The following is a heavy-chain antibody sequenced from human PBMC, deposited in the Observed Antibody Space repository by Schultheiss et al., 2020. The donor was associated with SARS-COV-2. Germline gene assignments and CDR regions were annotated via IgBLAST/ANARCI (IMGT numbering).Heavy chain of an antibody. V-gene: IGHV6-1*01. J-gene: IGHJ6*02. Sequence: SQTLSLTCAISGDNISSNSAAWNWIRQSPSRGLEWLGRTYYRSKWYTDYAVSVRSRIIINPDTSKNQFSLQLNSVTPEDTAVYYCARVGYYYYGMDVWGQGTTVTVSS. CDR3: ARVGYYYYGMDV. CDR1: GDNISSNSAA. CDR2: TYYRSKWYT.